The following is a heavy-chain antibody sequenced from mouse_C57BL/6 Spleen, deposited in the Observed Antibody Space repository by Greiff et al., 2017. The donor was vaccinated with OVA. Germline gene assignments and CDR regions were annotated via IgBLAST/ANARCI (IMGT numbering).Heavy chain of an antibody. CDR2: ISGGGGNT. Sequence: EVKLEESGGGLVKPGGSLKLSCAASGFTFSSYTMSWVRQTPEKRLEWVATISGGGGNTYYPDSVKGRFTISRDNAKNTLYLQMSSLRSEDTALYYCARQQDYYGSSFWFAYWGQGTLVTVSA. CDR3: ARQQDYYGSSFWFAY. V-gene: IGHV5-9*01. D-gene: IGHD1-1*01. J-gene: IGHJ3*01. CDR1: GFTFSSYT.